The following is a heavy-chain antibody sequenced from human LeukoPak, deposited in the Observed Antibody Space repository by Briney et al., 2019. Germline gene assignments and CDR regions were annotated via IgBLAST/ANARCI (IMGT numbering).Heavy chain of an antibody. CDR2: INDSGGT. D-gene: IGHD3-3*01. CDR3: ARRVTIIYYMDL. Sequence: SETLSLTCAVFGVSFSGYYWTWVRQFPGRGLEWVGEINDSGGTNYSPSLKSRVTISVDPSKNQFSMKLRSVTAADTAVYYCARRVTIIYYMDLWGKGTTVTVSS. V-gene: IGHV4-34*01. J-gene: IGHJ6*03. CDR1: GVSFSGYY.